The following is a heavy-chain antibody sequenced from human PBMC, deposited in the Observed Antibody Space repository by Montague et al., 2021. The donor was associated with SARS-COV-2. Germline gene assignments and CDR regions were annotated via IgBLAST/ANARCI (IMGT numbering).Heavy chain of an antibody. J-gene: IGHJ6*03. Sequence: SETLSLTCAVHGGSFSTYSWNWIRQPPGKGLEWIGEINHGGSTKYSPSLKSRLTISADTSKNQFSLKLTSVAAADTAAYYCARLRDGVVPSPILGVGPYYSYYYMDVWGRGTTVTVSS. V-gene: IGHV4-34*01. CDR1: GGSFSTYS. D-gene: IGHD3-10*01. CDR2: INHGGST. CDR3: ARLRDGVVPSPILGVGPYYSYYYMDV.